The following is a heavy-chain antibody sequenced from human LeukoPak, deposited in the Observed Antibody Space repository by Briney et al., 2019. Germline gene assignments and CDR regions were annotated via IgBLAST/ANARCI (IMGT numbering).Heavy chain of an antibody. Sequence: GGSLRLSCAASGFTFSSYAMHWVRQAPGKGLEYVSAISSNGGSTYYANSVKGRFTISRDNSKNTLYLQMGSLRAEDMAVYYCARDLGSPFDYWGQGTLVTVSS. V-gene: IGHV3-64*01. J-gene: IGHJ4*02. CDR2: ISSNGGST. D-gene: IGHD2-15*01. CDR1: GFTFSSYA. CDR3: ARDLGSPFDY.